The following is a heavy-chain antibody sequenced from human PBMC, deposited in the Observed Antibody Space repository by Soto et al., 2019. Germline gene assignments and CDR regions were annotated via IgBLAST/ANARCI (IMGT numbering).Heavy chain of an antibody. CDR3: ARKYYTYYYGMDV. Sequence: SVKVSCKASGGTFSSYAISWVRQAPGQGLEWMGGIIPIFGTANYAQKFQGRVTITADESTSTAYMELSSLRSEDTAVYYCARKYYTYYYGMDVWGQGTRVTVSS. D-gene: IGHD3-3*01. J-gene: IGHJ6*02. V-gene: IGHV1-69*13. CDR2: IIPIFGTA. CDR1: GGTFSSYA.